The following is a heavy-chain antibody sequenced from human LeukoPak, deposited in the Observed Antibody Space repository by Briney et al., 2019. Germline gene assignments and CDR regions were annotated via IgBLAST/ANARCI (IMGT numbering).Heavy chain of an antibody. Sequence: ASVKVSCKASGYTFTGYYMHWVRQAPGQGLEWMGWINPNSGGTNYAQKFQGRVTMTRDTSISTAYVELSRLRSDDTAVYYCARGVIHYGDYYYYMDVWGKGTTVTVSS. D-gene: IGHD4-17*01. V-gene: IGHV1-2*02. CDR1: GYTFTGYY. CDR3: ARGVIHYGDYYYYMDV. J-gene: IGHJ6*03. CDR2: INPNSGGT.